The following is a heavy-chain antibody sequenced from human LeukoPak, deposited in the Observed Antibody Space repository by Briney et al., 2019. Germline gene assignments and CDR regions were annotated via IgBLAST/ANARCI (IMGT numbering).Heavy chain of an antibody. V-gene: IGHV4-59*01. CDR3: ARSSAYGGAFDI. Sequence: SETLSLTCTVSGGSISSYYWSWIRQPPGRGLEWIGYIYYSGSTNYNPSLKSRVTISVDTSKNQFSLKLSSVTAADTAVYYCARSSAYGGAFDIWGQGTMVTVSS. CDR2: IYYSGST. J-gene: IGHJ3*02. D-gene: IGHD3-22*01. CDR1: GGSISSYY.